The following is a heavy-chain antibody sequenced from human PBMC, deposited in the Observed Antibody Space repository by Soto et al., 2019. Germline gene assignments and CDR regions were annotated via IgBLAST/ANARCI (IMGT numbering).Heavy chain of an antibody. CDR2: IYYSGST. CDR1: GGSISSYY. CDR3: ARGCSGGSCSFDY. V-gene: IGHV4-59*01. Sequence: QVQLQESGPGLVKPSETLSLTCTVSGGSISSYYWSWIRQPPGKGLEWIGYIYYSGSTNYNPSPKSRVTISVDTSKNQFSLKLSSVTAADTAVYYCARGCSGGSCSFDYWGQGTLVTVSS. J-gene: IGHJ4*02. D-gene: IGHD2-15*01.